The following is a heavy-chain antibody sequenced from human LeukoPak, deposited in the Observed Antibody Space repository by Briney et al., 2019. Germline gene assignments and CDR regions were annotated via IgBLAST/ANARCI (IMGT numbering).Heavy chain of an antibody. J-gene: IGHJ4*02. CDR2: ISSSSSTI. CDR1: GFTFSSYS. V-gene: IGHV3-48*01. CDR3: ARGRGYCSSTSCALDY. D-gene: IGHD2-2*01. Sequence: GGSLRLSCAASGFTFSSYSMNWVRQAPGKGLEWVSYISSSSSTIYYADSVKGRFTISRDNAKNSLYLQMNSLRAEDTAVYYCARGRGYCSSTSCALDYWGQGTLVTVSS.